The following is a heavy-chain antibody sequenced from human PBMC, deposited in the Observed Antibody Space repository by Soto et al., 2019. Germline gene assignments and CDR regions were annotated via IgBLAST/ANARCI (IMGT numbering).Heavy chain of an antibody. V-gene: IGHV4-31*03. CDR1: GGSISSGAYY. D-gene: IGHD3-22*01. J-gene: IGHJ4*02. CDR2: IYYSGST. Sequence: SETLSLTCTVSGGSISSGAYYWSWIRQHPGKGLEWIGYIYYSGSTYYNPSLKSRVTISVDTSKNQFSLKLSSVTAADTAVYYCERDSSGYFSFDYWGQGTLVTVSS. CDR3: ERDSSGYFSFDY.